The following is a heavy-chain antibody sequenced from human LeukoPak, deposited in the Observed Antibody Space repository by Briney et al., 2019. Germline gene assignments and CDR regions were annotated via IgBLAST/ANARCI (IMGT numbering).Heavy chain of an antibody. J-gene: IGHJ4*02. D-gene: IGHD2-15*01. CDR1: GFTFSSYE. CDR2: ISSSGSTI. CDR3: ARGPKIVVVVAAPPYYFDY. V-gene: IGHV3-48*03. Sequence: AGGSLRLSCAASGFTFSSYEMNWVRQAPGKGLEWVSYISSSGSTIYYADSVKGRFTISRDNAKNSVYLQMNSLRAEDTAVYYCARGPKIVVVVAAPPYYFDYWGQGTLVTGSS.